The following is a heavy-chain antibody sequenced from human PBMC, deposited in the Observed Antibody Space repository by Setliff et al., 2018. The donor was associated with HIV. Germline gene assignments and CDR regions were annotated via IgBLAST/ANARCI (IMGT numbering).Heavy chain of an antibody. Sequence: SETLSLTCAVYGGSFSDYYWSWIRQPPEKGLEWIGEINHSGSTNYNLSLKSRVTIAVDTSKNQFSLKLSSVTAADTAVYYCARGRRNRLFWSGYFTLWCQGTLVTVSS. CDR2: INHSGST. CDR1: GGSFSDYY. CDR3: ARGRRNRLFWSGYFTL. V-gene: IGHV4-34*01. J-gene: IGHJ4*02. D-gene: IGHD3-3*01.